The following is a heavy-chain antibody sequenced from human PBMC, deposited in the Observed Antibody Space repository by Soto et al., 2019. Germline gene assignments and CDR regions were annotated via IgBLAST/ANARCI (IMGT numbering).Heavy chain of an antibody. Sequence: SQTLSLTCAISGDSVSSSSVTWNWIRQSPSRGLEWLGRTYYGSKWYNDYAESVKSRITINPDTSKNQFSLHLNSVTPEDTAVYYCVRLIGNSWLDFWGQGTLVTVS. CDR2: TYYGSKWYN. CDR1: GDSVSSSSVT. J-gene: IGHJ5*01. CDR3: VRLIGNSWLDF. V-gene: IGHV6-1*01. D-gene: IGHD1-26*01.